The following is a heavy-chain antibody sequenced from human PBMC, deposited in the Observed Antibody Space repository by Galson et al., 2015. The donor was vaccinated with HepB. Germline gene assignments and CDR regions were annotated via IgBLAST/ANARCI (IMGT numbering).Heavy chain of an antibody. CDR1: GGSVSSGDYF. CDR2: IYYTGTT. J-gene: IGHJ5*02. D-gene: IGHD1-1*01. V-gene: IGHV4-61*08. CDR3: ATRPYWNDDWFDP. Sequence: SETLSLTCTVSGGSVSSGDYFWNWIRQSPGKGLEWIGYIYYTGTTNYNPSLKSRVTIFLDTSKNQFSLRLGSVIAADTAVYYCATRPYWNDDWFDPWGQGTLVTVSS.